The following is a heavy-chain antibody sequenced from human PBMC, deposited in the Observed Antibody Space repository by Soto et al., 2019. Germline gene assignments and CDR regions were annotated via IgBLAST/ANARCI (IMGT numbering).Heavy chain of an antibody. CDR1: GYSFTSYW. Sequence: PGESLKISCKGSGYSFTSYWIGWVRQMPGKGLEWMGIIYPGDSDTRYSPSFQGQVTISADKSISTAYLQWSSLKASDTPMYYCARHRYYDFWSSTKYYYYMDVWGKGTTVTVSS. V-gene: IGHV5-51*01. CDR2: IYPGDSDT. D-gene: IGHD3-3*01. J-gene: IGHJ6*03. CDR3: ARHRYYDFWSSTKYYYYMDV.